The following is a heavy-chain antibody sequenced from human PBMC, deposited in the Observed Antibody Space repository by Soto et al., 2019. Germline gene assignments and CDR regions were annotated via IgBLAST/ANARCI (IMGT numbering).Heavy chain of an antibody. V-gene: IGHV3-7*01. J-gene: IGHJ3*02. D-gene: IGHD2-2*01. CDR3: ARDGGPAATDAFDI. Sequence: GGSLRLSCAASGFTFSSYWMSWVRQAPGKGLEWVANIKQDGSEKYYVDSVKGRFTISRDNAKNSLYLQMNSLRAEDTAVYYCARDGGPAATDAFDIWGQGTMVTVSS. CDR1: GFTFSSYW. CDR2: IKQDGSEK.